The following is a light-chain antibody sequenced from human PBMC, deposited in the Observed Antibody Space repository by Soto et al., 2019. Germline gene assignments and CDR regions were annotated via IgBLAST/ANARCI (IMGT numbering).Light chain of an antibody. V-gene: IGKV4-1*01. CDR2: WAS. CDR3: QQYYSTPLT. CDR1: QSVLYSSNNKNY. Sequence: DMVMTQSKDSLAVSLGERATINCKSSQSVLYSSNNKNYLAWYQQKPGQPPKLLIYWASTRESGVPDRFSGSGSGTDFTLTISSLQAEDVAVYYCQQYYSTPLTFGGG. J-gene: IGKJ4*01.